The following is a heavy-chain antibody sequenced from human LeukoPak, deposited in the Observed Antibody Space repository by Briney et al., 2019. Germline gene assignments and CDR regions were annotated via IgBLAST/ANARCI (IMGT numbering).Heavy chain of an antibody. CDR1: GGAISFYY. Sequence: SETLSLTCTVSGGAISFYYWSWIRQPPGKGLDWIAYMYYSGSTNYNPSLKSRVTISVDTSKNQFSLKLSSVTAADTAVHYCARGGSIVGATPHDTFDIWGQGTMVTVSS. V-gene: IGHV4-59*01. J-gene: IGHJ3*02. D-gene: IGHD1-26*01. CDR2: MYYSGST. CDR3: ARGGSIVGATPHDTFDI.